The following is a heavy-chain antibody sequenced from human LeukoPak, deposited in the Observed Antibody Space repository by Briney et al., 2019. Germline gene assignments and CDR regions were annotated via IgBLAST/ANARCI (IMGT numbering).Heavy chain of an antibody. J-gene: IGHJ4*02. V-gene: IGHV3-74*01. D-gene: IGHD2-2*01. CDR1: GNYW. CDR3: VSFYETY. Sequence: GGPLRLSCAASGNYWMRWVRQAPGKGLVWVSHINSDGSWTSYADSVKGRFTISKDNAKNTVYLQMNNLRAEDTAVYYCVSFYETYWGWGTLVTVSS. CDR2: INSDGSWT.